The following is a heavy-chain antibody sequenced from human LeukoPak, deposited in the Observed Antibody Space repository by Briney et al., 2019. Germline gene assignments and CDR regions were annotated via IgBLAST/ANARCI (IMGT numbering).Heavy chain of an antibody. D-gene: IGHD2-8*01. Sequence: GGSLRLSWAASGFTFSDYYMSWIRQAPGKGLEWVSYISSSGSTIFYTDSVKGRFTISRDNAKNSLYLQMNSLGAEDTAVYYCARVMSEDIVLMVHDYWGQGNLVTVSS. CDR3: ARVMSEDIVLMVHDY. V-gene: IGHV3-11*04. CDR1: GFTFSDYY. J-gene: IGHJ4*02. CDR2: ISSSGSTI.